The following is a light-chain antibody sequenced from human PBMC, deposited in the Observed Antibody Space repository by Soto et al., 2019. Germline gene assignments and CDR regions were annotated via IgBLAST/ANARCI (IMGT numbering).Light chain of an antibody. V-gene: IGLV2-14*01. CDR1: SDDVGSYNF. Sequence: QSVLTQPASVSGSPGQSITISCTGTSDDVGSYNFVSWYQQLPGKAPKLMIYEVSNRPSGVSNRFSGSKSGNTASLTISGLQAEDEADYYCSSYTTSSTYVFXSGTKLTV. CDR2: EVS. J-gene: IGLJ1*01. CDR3: SSYTTSSTYV.